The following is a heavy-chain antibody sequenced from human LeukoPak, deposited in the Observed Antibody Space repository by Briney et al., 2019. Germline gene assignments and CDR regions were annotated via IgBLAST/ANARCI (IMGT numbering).Heavy chain of an antibody. J-gene: IGHJ4*02. CDR1: GGSISSYY. V-gene: IGHV4-59*08. Sequence: SETLSLTCTVSGGSISSYYWSWIRQFPGKGLEWIGYIYYSGSTNYNPSLKSRVTIPVDTSKNQFSLKLSSVTAADTAVYYCARHNTAMVFDYWGQGTLVTVSS. CDR2: IYYSGST. CDR3: ARHNTAMVFDY. D-gene: IGHD5-18*01.